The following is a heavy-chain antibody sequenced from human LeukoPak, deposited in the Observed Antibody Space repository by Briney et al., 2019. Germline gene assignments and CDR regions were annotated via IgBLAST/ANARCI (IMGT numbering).Heavy chain of an antibody. Sequence: SETLSLTCAVYGGSFSGYYWSWIRQPPGKGLEWIGEINHSGSTNYNPSLKSRVTISVDTSKNQFSLKLSSVTAADTAVYYCARGQVDTAMVTWGQGTLVAVSS. V-gene: IGHV4-34*01. J-gene: IGHJ5*02. CDR1: GGSFSGYY. D-gene: IGHD5-18*01. CDR3: ARGQVDTAMVT. CDR2: INHSGST.